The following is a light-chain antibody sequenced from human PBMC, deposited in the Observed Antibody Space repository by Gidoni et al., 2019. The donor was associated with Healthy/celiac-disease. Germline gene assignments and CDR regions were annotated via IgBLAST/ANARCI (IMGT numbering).Light chain of an antibody. Sequence: DIQMTQSPSSLSASVGDRVTITCQASQDISNYLNWYQQKPVKAPKLLIYDASNLETGVPSRFSGSGSGTDFTFTISSLQPEDIATYYCQQYDNLPRGLTFGGGTKVEIK. CDR1: QDISNY. V-gene: IGKV1-33*01. CDR2: DAS. J-gene: IGKJ4*01. CDR3: QQYDNLPRGLT.